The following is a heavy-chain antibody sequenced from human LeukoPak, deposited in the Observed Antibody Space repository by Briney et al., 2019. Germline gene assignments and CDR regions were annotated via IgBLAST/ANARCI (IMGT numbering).Heavy chain of an antibody. V-gene: IGHV4-61*08. CDR2: IYYSGST. D-gene: IGHD3-22*01. CDR3: ARTDDSSGYYKEIDY. J-gene: IGHJ4*02. CDR1: GGSISSGGYY. Sequence: SETLSLTCTVSGGSISSGGYYWSWIRQHPGKGLEWIGYIYYSGSTNYNPSLKSRVTISVDTSKNQFSLKLSSVTAADTAVHYCARTDDSSGYYKEIDYWGQGTLVTVSS.